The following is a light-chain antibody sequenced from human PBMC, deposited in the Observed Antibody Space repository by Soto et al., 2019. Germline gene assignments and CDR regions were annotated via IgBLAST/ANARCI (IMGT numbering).Light chain of an antibody. Sequence: QSALTQPASVSGSPGQSITISCTGTSSDVGGYNYVSWYQQYPGKAPRLMIYEVTNRPSGVSNRFSGSKSGNTASLTISGLLAEDEADYYCSSFTGSSTVIFGGGTKLTVL. CDR2: EVT. CDR3: SSFTGSSTVI. V-gene: IGLV2-14*01. CDR1: SSDVGGYNY. J-gene: IGLJ2*01.